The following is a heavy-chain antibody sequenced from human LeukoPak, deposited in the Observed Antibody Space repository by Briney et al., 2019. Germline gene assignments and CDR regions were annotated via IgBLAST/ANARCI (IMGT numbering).Heavy chain of an antibody. Sequence: GGSLRLSCAASGFTFSTFGMNWVRQAPGKGLEWVSSISGSSSSIYYADSVKGRFTISRDNAKNSLYLQMNSLRDEDTALYFCARDSQRRFDYWGQGTLVTVSS. CDR2: ISGSSSSI. D-gene: IGHD1-1*01. J-gene: IGHJ4*02. V-gene: IGHV3-21*06. CDR3: ARDSQRRFDY. CDR1: GFTFSTFG.